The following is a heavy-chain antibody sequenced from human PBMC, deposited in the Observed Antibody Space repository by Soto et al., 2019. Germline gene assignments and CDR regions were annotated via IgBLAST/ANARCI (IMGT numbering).Heavy chain of an antibody. CDR3: ARDQVNIVATIVFPFDY. D-gene: IGHD5-12*01. J-gene: IGHJ4*02. V-gene: IGHV3-21*01. CDR1: GFTFSSYS. CDR2: ISSSSSYI. Sequence: EVQLVESGGGLVKPGGSLRLSCAASGFTFSSYSMNWVRQAPGKGLEWVSSISSSSSYIYYADSVKGRFTISRDNAKNSLYLQMNSLRAEHTAVYYCARDQVNIVATIVFPFDYWGQGTLVTVSS.